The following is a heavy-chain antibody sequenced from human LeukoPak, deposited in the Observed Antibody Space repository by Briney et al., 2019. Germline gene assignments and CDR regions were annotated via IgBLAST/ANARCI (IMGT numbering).Heavy chain of an antibody. CDR1: GYTLSIYS. CDR3: ARDEIAVAGLDYYYYGMDV. Sequence: PGGSLRLSCAASGYTLSIYSAKWVPHAPRKGREWVSYIISSSSYIYYADSVKGRFAISRDNAKNSLYLQMNSLRAEDTAVYYCARDEIAVAGLDYYYYGMDVWGQGTTVTVSS. D-gene: IGHD6-19*01. V-gene: IGHV3-21*01. J-gene: IGHJ6*02. CDR2: IISSSSYI.